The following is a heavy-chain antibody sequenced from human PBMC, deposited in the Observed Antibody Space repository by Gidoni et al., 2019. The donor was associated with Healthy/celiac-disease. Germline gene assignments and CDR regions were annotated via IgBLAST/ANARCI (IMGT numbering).Heavy chain of an antibody. V-gene: IGHV5-51*01. Sequence: EVQLVQSGAAVKKPGESLKISCKGSGYSFTSYWIGWVRQMPGKGLEWMGIIYPGDSDTRYSPSFQGQVTISADKSISTAYLQWSSLKASDTAMYYCASSMGDCSSTSCYSFDYWGQGTLVTVSS. CDR3: ASSMGDCSSTSCYSFDY. J-gene: IGHJ4*02. D-gene: IGHD2-2*01. CDR1: GYSFTSYW. CDR2: IYPGDSDT.